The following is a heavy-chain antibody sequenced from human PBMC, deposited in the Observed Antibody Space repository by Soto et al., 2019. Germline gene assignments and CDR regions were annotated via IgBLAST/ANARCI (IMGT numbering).Heavy chain of an antibody. CDR1: GFTFSDYY. J-gene: IGHJ6*02. D-gene: IGHD1-26*01. V-gene: IGHV3-23*01. CDR2: ISSSGSST. CDR3: AKGDELLDYYGMDV. Sequence: PGGSLRLSCAASGFTFSDYYMSWIRQAPGKGLEWVSSISSSGSSTYYADSVKGRFTISRDNSKNTLYLQMNSLRAEDTAVYYCAKGDELLDYYGMDVWGQGTTVTVSS.